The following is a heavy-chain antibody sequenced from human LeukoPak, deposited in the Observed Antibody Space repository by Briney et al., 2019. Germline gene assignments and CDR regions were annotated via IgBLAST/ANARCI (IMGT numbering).Heavy chain of an antibody. Sequence: GGSMRLSCAASGFTFSSYAMSWVRQAPGKGLEWVSAISGSGGSTYYADSVKGRFTISRDNSKNTLYLQMNSLRAEDTAVYYCAKDFVAATPTQYFDYWGQGTLVTVSS. J-gene: IGHJ4*02. D-gene: IGHD2-15*01. CDR3: AKDFVAATPTQYFDY. CDR2: ISGSGGST. CDR1: GFTFSSYA. V-gene: IGHV3-23*01.